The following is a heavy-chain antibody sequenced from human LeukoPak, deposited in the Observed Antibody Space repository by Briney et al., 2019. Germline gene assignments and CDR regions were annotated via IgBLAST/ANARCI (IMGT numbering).Heavy chain of an antibody. CDR3: AGGIVATTFYYYYYYGMDV. CDR1: GGSISSYY. J-gene: IGHJ6*02. D-gene: IGHD5-12*01. V-gene: IGHV4-59*08. CDR2: IYYSGST. Sequence: SETLSLTCTVSGGSISSYYWSWIRQPPGKGLEWIGYIYYSGSTNYNPSLKSRVTISVDTSKNQSSLKLSSVTAADTAVYYCAGGIVATTFYYYYYYGMDVWGQGTTVTVSS.